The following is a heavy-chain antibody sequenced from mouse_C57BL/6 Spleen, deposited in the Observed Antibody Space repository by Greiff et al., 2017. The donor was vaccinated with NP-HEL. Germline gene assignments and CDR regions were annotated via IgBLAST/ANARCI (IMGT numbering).Heavy chain of an antibody. V-gene: IGHV1-52*01. D-gene: IGHD2-3*01. CDR3: ARLDGYRYWYFDV. J-gene: IGHJ1*03. CDR1: GYTFTSYW. Sequence: QVQLQQPGAELVRPGSSVKLSCKASGYTFTSYWMHWVKQRPIQGLEWIGNIDPSDSETHYNQKFKDKATLTVDKSSSTAYMQLSSLTSEDSAVYYCARLDGYRYWYFDVWGTGTTVTVSS. CDR2: IDPSDSET.